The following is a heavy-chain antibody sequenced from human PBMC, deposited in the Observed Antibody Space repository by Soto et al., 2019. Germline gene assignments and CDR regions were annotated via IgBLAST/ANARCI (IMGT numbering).Heavy chain of an antibody. J-gene: IGHJ5*02. Sequence: GGSLRLSCAASGFTFSSYGMHWVRQAPGKGLEWVAVIWYDGSNKYYADSVKGRFTISRGNSKNTLYLQMNSLRAEDTAVYYFARANSRITMIVVAEGWFDPWGQGTLVTVSS. D-gene: IGHD3-22*01. CDR2: IWYDGSNK. CDR3: ARANSRITMIVVAEGWFDP. CDR1: GFTFSSYG. V-gene: IGHV3-33*01.